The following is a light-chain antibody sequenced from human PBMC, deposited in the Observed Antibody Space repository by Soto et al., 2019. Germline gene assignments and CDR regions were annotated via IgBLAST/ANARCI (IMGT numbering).Light chain of an antibody. J-gene: IGKJ5*01. Sequence: EIVMTQSPATLSVSPGERATLSCSASQSVSSYLAWYKQKPGQAPRLLIYDASNRETGIPARFSGSGAGTEFTLTISSLEPEDVAVDYCQQRSNSPITFGQGTRLEIK. V-gene: IGKV3-11*01. CDR1: QSVSSY. CDR3: QQRSNSPIT. CDR2: DAS.